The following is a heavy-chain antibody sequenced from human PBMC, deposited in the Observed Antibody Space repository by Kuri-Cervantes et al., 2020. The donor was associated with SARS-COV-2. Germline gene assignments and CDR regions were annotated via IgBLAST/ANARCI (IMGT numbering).Heavy chain of an antibody. J-gene: IGHJ4*02. CDR2: IYPGDSDT. D-gene: IGHD6-13*01. V-gene: IGHV5-51*01. CDR1: GYSITNYW. CDR3: ARRGGSSTWNPFDY. Sequence: KVSCKGSGYSITNYWIGWVRQMPGKGLEWMGIIYPGDSDTRYSPSFEGQVTISADKSTGTAYLQWRSLKASDTAMYYCARRGGSSTWNPFDYWGQGTLVTVSS.